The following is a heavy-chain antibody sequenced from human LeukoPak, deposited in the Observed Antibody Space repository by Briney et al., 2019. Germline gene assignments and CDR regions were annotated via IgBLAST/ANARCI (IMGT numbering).Heavy chain of an antibody. CDR2: ISRTGNYK. J-gene: IGHJ4*02. CDR1: GFSFSRYA. V-gene: IGHV3-21*01. CDR3: ARDRYGGGFDS. Sequence: PGGSLRLSCAASGFSFSRYAINWVRQAPGKWLEWVSTISRTGNYKFYADSVKGRFTIFRDNAKNSVSLQMDSLNVEDTAVYYCARDRYGGGFDSWGQGTLVTVYS. D-gene: IGHD4-23*01.